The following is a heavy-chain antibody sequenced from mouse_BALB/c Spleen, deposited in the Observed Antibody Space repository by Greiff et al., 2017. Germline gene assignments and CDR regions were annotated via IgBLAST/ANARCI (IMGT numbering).Heavy chain of an antibody. CDR3: ARDRDYYGFDY. Sequence: DVHLVESGGGLVKPGGSLKLSCAASGFTFSDYYMYWVRQTPEKRLEWVATISDGGSYTYYPDSVKGRFTISRDNAKNNLYLQMSSLKSEDTAMYYCARDRDYYGFDYWGQGTTLTVSS. D-gene: IGHD1-1*01. CDR1: GFTFSDYY. V-gene: IGHV5-4*02. CDR2: ISDGGSYT. J-gene: IGHJ2*01.